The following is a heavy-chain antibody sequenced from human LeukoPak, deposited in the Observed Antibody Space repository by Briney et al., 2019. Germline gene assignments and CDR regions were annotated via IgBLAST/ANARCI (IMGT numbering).Heavy chain of an antibody. Sequence: SETLSLTCTVSGGSISSGGYYWSWIRQHPGKGLEWIGYIYYSGSTYYNPSLKSRVTISVDTSKDQFSLKLSSVTAADTAVYYCARDGGGTFGVVIGRGWFDPWGQGTLVTVSS. CDR2: IYYSGST. CDR3: ARDGGGTFGVVIGRGWFDP. V-gene: IGHV4-31*03. D-gene: IGHD3-3*01. CDR1: GGSISSGGYY. J-gene: IGHJ5*02.